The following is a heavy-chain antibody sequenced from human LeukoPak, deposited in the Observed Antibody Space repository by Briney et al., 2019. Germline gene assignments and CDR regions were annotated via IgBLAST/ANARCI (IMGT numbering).Heavy chain of an antibody. Sequence: GGSLRLSCTASGFTFSSYSMTWVRQAPGKGLEWVSSISSSSSYIYYADSVKGRFTISRDNAQNSLYLQVDSLRAEDTAVYYCARDRGVVPTFFDYWGQGTLVPVSS. V-gene: IGHV3-21*01. J-gene: IGHJ4*02. CDR2: ISSSSSYI. CDR1: GFTFSSYS. CDR3: ARDRGVVPTFFDY. D-gene: IGHD3-3*01.